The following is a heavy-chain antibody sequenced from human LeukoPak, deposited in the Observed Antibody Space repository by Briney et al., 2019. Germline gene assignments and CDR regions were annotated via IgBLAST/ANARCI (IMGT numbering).Heavy chain of an antibody. D-gene: IGHD3-10*01. CDR3: AKDGTMVLDY. J-gene: IGHJ4*02. CDR1: GFTFSSYG. Sequence: PGGSLRLSCAASGFTFSSYGMHWVRQAPGKGLEWVAVISYDGSNKYYADSVKGRSTISRDNSKNTLYLQMNSLRAEDTAVYYCAKDGTMVLDYWGQGTLVTVSS. V-gene: IGHV3-30*18. CDR2: ISYDGSNK.